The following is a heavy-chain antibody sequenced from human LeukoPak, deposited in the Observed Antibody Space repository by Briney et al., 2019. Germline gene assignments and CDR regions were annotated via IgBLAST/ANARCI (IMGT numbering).Heavy chain of an antibody. Sequence: SETLSLTCAVYGGSFSGYYWSWIRQPPGKGLEWIGDINHSGSTNYNPSLKSRVTISVDTSKNQFSLKLSSVTAADTAVYYCARSRYGDYGGGWFDPWGQGTLVTVSS. J-gene: IGHJ5*02. D-gene: IGHD4-17*01. CDR2: INHSGST. CDR3: ARSRYGDYGGGWFDP. CDR1: GGSFSGYY. V-gene: IGHV4-34*09.